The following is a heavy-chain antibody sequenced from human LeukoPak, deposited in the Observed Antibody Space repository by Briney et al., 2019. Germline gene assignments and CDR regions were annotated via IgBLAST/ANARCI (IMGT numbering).Heavy chain of an antibody. Sequence: SVKVSCKASGGTFSSYAISWVRQAPGQGLEWMGGIIPIFGTANYAQKFQGRVTITTDESTSTAYMELSSLRSEDTAVYYCARVFAAAENEYYYYYYMDVWGKGTTVTVSS. J-gene: IGHJ6*03. CDR2: IIPIFGTA. CDR3: ARVFAAAENEYYYYYYMDV. CDR1: GGTFSSYA. D-gene: IGHD6-13*01. V-gene: IGHV1-69*05.